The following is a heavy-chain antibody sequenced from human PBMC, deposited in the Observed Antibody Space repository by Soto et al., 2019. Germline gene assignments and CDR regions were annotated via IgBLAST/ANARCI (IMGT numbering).Heavy chain of an antibody. Sequence: SETLSLTCTVPGGSISSYYWSWIRQPPGKGLEWIGYIYYSGSTNYNPSLKSRVTISVDTSKNQFSLKPSSVTAADTAVYSCARGGAVTTRPGWFDPWGQGTLVTVSS. CDR1: GGSISSYY. CDR3: ARGGAVTTRPGWFDP. V-gene: IGHV4-59*01. D-gene: IGHD4-17*01. CDR2: IYYSGST. J-gene: IGHJ5*02.